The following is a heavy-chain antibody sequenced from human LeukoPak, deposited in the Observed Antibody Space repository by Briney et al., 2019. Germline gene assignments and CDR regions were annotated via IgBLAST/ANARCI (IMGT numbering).Heavy chain of an antibody. CDR3: ARGPNSNWSGLDF. CDR2: ISPTGSTT. J-gene: IGHJ4*02. D-gene: IGHD6-6*01. Sequence: GGSLRLSCTASGFSFSGHWMHWARQLPGKGLVWVSRISPTGSTTSYADSVKGRFTVSRDNAKNTLYLQVNNLRAEDTAVYYCARGPNSNWSGLDFWGQGTLLTVSA. CDR1: GFSFSGHW. V-gene: IGHV3-74*01.